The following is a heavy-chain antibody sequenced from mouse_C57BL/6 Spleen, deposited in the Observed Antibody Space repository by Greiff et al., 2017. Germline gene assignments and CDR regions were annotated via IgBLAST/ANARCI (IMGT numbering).Heavy chain of an antibody. D-gene: IGHD1-1*01. V-gene: IGHV1-64*01. J-gene: IGHJ2*01. Sequence: QAQLQQPGAELLKPGASVKLSFKASGYTFTSYWMHWVKQRPGQGLEWIGMIHPNSGSTNYNEKFKSKATLTVDKSSSTAYMQLSSLTSEDSAVYYCARDTTVVGKGDYWGQGTTLTVSS. CDR1: GYTFTSYW. CDR2: IHPNSGST. CDR3: ARDTTVVGKGDY.